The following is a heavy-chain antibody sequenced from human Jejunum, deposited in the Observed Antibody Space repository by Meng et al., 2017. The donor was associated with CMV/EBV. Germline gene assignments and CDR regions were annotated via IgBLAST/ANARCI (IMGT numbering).Heavy chain of an antibody. CDR2: INQNENEK. D-gene: IGHD3-10*01. V-gene: IGHV3-7*01. CDR3: ARWHYYGSGSYAFDM. J-gene: IGHJ3*02. CDR1: FTFSGYW. Sequence: FTFSGYWMSWVRQAPGKGLEWVANINQNENEKYYVDSVTGRFTISRDNAQNSLYLQMSSLRAEDTAVYYCARWHYYGSGSYAFDMWGQGTVVTVSS.